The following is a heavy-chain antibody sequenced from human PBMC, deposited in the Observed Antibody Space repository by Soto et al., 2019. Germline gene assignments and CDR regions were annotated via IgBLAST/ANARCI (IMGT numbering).Heavy chain of an antibody. Sequence: ASVKVSCKASGYTFTSYGISWVRQARGEGLEWMGWISAYNGNTNYAQKLQGRVTMTTDTSTSTVYLELRSLRSDDTAVYYCAWRYHILDCPTFVSWGPGSLATASS. D-gene: IGHD3-9*01. CDR1: GYTFTSYG. J-gene: IGHJ4*02. CDR2: ISAYNGNT. CDR3: AWRYHILDCPTFVS. V-gene: IGHV1-18*01.